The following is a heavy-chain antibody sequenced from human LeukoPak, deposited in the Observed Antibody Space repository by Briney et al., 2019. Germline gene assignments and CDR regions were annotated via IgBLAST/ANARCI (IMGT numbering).Heavy chain of an antibody. CDR1: GGSISSYY. Sequence: PSETLSLTCTVSGGSISSYYWSWIRQPPGKGLEWIGYIYYSGSTNYNPSLKSRVTISVDTSKNQFSLKLSSVTAADTAVYYCARDLAGAGFDYWGKGTLVTVS. D-gene: IGHD6-19*01. CDR2: IYYSGST. J-gene: IGHJ4*02. V-gene: IGHV4-59*01. CDR3: ARDLAGAGFDY.